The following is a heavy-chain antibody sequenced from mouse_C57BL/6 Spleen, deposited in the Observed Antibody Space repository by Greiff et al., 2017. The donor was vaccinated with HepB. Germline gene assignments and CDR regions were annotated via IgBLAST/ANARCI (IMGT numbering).Heavy chain of an antibody. CDR1: GFNIKDDY. Sequence: VQLQQSGAELVRPGASVKLSCTASGFNIKDDYMHWVKQRPEQGLEWIGWIDPENGDTEYASKFQGKATITADTSSNTAYLQLSSLTSEDTAVYYCTTVRWFPWWGQGTTLTVSS. J-gene: IGHJ2*01. D-gene: IGHD2-3*01. V-gene: IGHV14-4*01. CDR2: IDPENGDT. CDR3: TTVRWFPW.